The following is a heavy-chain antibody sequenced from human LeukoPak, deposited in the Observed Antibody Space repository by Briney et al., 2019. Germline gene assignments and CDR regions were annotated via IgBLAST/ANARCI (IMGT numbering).Heavy chain of an antibody. CDR2: ISTSSSYI. CDR1: GFTFSSYN. D-gene: IGHD5-18*01. CDR3: ARDLVTRLDV. J-gene: IGHJ6*04. V-gene: IGHV3-21*01. Sequence: GGSLRLSCAASGFTFSSYNMNWVRQAPGKGLEWVSSISTSSSYIYYTDSVKGRFTISRDNAKNSLYLQMNSLRAEDTAVYYCARDLVTRLDVWGKGTTVTVSS.